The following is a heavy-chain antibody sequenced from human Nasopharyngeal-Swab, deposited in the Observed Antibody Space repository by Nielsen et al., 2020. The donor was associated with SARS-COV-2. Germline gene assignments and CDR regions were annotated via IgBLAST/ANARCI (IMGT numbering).Heavy chain of an antibody. V-gene: IGHV3-11*04. CDR1: GFSFSDYY. D-gene: IGHD3-22*01. Sequence: GESLKISCAASGFSFSDYYMSWIRQAPGKGLEWISYISSSGGTIYSADSVKGRFTISRDNAKNSLYLQINSLRAEDSAVYYCAREVDSYDSSGYWSFWGQGTLVTVSS. CDR2: ISSSGGTI. J-gene: IGHJ4*02. CDR3: AREVDSYDSSGYWSF.